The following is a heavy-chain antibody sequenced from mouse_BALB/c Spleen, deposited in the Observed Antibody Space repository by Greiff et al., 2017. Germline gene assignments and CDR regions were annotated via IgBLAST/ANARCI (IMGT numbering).Heavy chain of an antibody. CDR3: AREGPYSNYRYYYAMDY. CDR2: IWAGGST. V-gene: IGHV2-9*02. D-gene: IGHD2-5*01. CDR1: GFSLTSYG. J-gene: IGHJ4*01. Sequence: VLLVESGPGLVAPSQSLSITCTVSGFSLTSYGVHWVRQPPGKGLEWLGVIWAGGSTNYNSAHMSRLSISKDNSKSHVFLKMNSLQTDDTAMYYCAREGPYSNYRYYYAMDYWGQGTSVTVSS.